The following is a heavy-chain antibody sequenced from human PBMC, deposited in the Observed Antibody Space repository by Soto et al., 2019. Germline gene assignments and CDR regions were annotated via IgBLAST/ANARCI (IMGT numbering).Heavy chain of an antibody. CDR3: ARLTGGTYLSFYYYIGI. V-gene: IGHV4-59*01. J-gene: IGHJ6*03. D-gene: IGHD2-8*02. CDR1: GGSKSRSY. Sequence: PSDTLSRSGDRPGGSKSRSYWCWYRQPPGKGLEWIGYIYYSGTTNYDPSLKSRVTMSVDTSKNQFSLKLSSVTAADTAVYYCARLTGGTYLSFYYYIGIWGKGTTVTVSS. CDR2: IYYSGTT.